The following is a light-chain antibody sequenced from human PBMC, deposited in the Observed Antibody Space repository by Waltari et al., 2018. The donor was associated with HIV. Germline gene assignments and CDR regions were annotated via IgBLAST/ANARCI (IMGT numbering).Light chain of an antibody. Sequence: QSALTQPRSVSGSPGQSVTISCTRTGSDVGNFNFVSWYQHLPAKAPKLLIYDVTKGPSGVPDRFSGSKSGDTASLTISGLQAEDEADYYCCTYAAKYVLFGGGTNLTVL. CDR3: CTYAAKYVL. V-gene: IGLV2-11*01. CDR2: DVT. J-gene: IGLJ2*01. CDR1: GSDVGNFNF.